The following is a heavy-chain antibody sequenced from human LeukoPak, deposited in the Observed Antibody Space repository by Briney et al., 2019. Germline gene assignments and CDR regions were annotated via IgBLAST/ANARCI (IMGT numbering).Heavy chain of an antibody. D-gene: IGHD3-10*01. V-gene: IGHV3-7*01. CDR1: GFTLSSYW. CDR2: IKEDGSKK. Sequence: GGSLRLSCGASGFTLSSYWMTWVRQAPGKGLEWVANIKEDGSKKYYVESVRGRFTISRDNAENSLYLQMNSLRAEDTAVYYCARRNGKRNYYGSGTYAFDIWGQGTMVTVSS. CDR3: ARRNGKRNYYGSGTYAFDI. J-gene: IGHJ3*02.